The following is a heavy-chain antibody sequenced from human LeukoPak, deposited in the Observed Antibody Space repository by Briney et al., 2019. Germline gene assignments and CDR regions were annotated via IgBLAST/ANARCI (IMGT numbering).Heavy chain of an antibody. CDR1: GFTVSSNY. J-gene: IGHJ4*02. Sequence: PGGSLRLSCAASGFTVSSNYMSWVRQAPGKGVEWGSVIYSGGSTYYADSVKGRFTISRDNPKNTLYLQMNSLRAEDTAVYYCARDTGIAVAGSNYWGQGTLVTVSS. CDR2: IYSGGST. V-gene: IGHV3-53*01. D-gene: IGHD6-19*01. CDR3: ARDTGIAVAGSNY.